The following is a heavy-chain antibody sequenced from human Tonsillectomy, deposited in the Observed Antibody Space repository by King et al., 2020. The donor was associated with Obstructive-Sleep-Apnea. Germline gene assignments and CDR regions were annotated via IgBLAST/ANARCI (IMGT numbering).Heavy chain of an antibody. V-gene: IGHV3-9*01. D-gene: IGHD3-10*01. CDR2: ISWNNGSI. CDR1: GFTFDDYA. Sequence: VQLVESGGGLVQPGRSLRLSCAASGFTFDDYAMHWVRHAPGKGLEWVSGISWNNGSIGYADSVKGRFTISRDNAKNSLYLQMNSLRAEDTALYYCAKGFFGFGELLSGYYFDYWGQGTLVTVSS. J-gene: IGHJ4*02. CDR3: AKGFFGFGELLSGYYFDY.